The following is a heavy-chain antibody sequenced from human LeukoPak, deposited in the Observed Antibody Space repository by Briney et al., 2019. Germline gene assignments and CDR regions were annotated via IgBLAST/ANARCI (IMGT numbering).Heavy chain of an antibody. CDR2: IYYSGST. J-gene: IGHJ6*04. Sequence: SETLSLTCAVSGGSISSYYWSWIRQPPGKGLEWIGYIYYSGSTNYNPSLTSRVTISVDTSKNQFSLKLSSVTAADTAVYYCARDRRSSPYYYYGMDVWGKGTTVTVSS. CDR1: GGSISSYY. CDR3: ARDRRSSPYYYYGMDV. V-gene: IGHV4-59*01. D-gene: IGHD2-2*01.